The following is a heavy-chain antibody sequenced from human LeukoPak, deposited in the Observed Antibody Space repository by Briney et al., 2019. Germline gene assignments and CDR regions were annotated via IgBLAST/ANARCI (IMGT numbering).Heavy chain of an antibody. CDR1: GFTFSSYG. CDR2: ISYDGSNK. D-gene: IGHD5-18*01. CDR3: AKEISPTLTAMATHMIDC. Sequence: GGSLRLSCAASGFTFSSYGMHWVRQAPGKGLEWVAVISYDGSNKYYADSVKGRFTISRDNSKNTLYLQMNSLRAEDTAVYHCAKEISPTLTAMATHMIDCWGQGTLVTVSS. V-gene: IGHV3-30*18. J-gene: IGHJ4*02.